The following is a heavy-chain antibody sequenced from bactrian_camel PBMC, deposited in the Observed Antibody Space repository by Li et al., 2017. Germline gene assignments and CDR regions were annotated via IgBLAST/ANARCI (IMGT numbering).Heavy chain of an antibody. J-gene: IGHJ4*01. Sequence: QVQLVESGGGSVQAGGSLRLSCAASGATFSSYFMGWFRQAPGKEREGVAAIESGGSTTYADSVKGRFTISKDNAKNTLYLQMNNLRPEDTAIYTCAAGPLAVAASWFNPTRYEHWGQGTQVTVS. CDR2: IESGGST. CDR3: AAGPLAVAASWFNPTRYEH. V-gene: IGHV3S53*01. CDR1: GATFSSYF. D-gene: IGHD2*01.